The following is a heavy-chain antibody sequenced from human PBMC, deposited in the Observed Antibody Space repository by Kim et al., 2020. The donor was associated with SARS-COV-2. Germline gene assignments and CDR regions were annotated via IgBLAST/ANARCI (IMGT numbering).Heavy chain of an antibody. D-gene: IGHD3-10*01. Sequence: GGSLRLSCAASGFTFSSYSMNWVRQAPGKGLEWVSYISSSSSTIYYADSVKGRFTISRDNAKNSLYLQMNSLRDEDTAVYYCARVKTYYYGSGSNDPFDYWGQGTLVTVSS. CDR3: ARVKTYYYGSGSNDPFDY. V-gene: IGHV3-48*02. J-gene: IGHJ4*02. CDR2: ISSSSSTI. CDR1: GFTFSSYS.